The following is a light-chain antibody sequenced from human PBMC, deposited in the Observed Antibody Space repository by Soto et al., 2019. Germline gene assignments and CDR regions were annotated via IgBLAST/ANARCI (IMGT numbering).Light chain of an antibody. V-gene: IGKV3D-15*01. J-gene: IGKJ1*01. Sequence: EVMMTQFPDTVSVTPGETVTLSCGASQSVRTNLAWYQQRPGQAPRLLIHYSSTRASDIPARFSGSGSGTNFTLALSSLQSEDFAVYYCQQYAYWPETFGQGTKVEIK. CDR2: YSS. CDR1: QSVRTN. CDR3: QQYAYWPET.